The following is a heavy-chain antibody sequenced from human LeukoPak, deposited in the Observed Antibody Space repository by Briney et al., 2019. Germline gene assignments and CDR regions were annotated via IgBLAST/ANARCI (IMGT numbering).Heavy chain of an antibody. D-gene: IGHD5-12*01. V-gene: IGHV4-39*01. CDR3: ARLSGPYYYYYYMDV. Sequence: SETLSLTCTVSGGSISSSSYYWGWIRQPPGKGLEWIGSIYYSGSTYYNPSLKSQVSISIDTSKNQFSLRLTSVTAADTAVYYCARLSGPYYYYYYMDVWGKGTTVTISS. J-gene: IGHJ6*03. CDR1: GGSISSSSYY. CDR2: IYYSGST.